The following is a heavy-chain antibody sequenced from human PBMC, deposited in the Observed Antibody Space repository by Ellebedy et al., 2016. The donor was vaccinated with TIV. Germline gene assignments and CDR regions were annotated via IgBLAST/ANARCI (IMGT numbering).Heavy chain of an antibody. CDR2: ISSRSSTI. CDR1: GFSINSYS. Sequence: GESLKISCVASGFSINSYSMNWVGQAPGKGLEWVSYISSRSSTIYYADSVKGRFTTSRDNGKNSLYLQMKSLRDEDTGVYFCTLNWNDSPVGGMDVWGQGTTVTVSS. CDR3: TLNWNDSPVGGMDV. D-gene: IGHD1-1*01. J-gene: IGHJ6*02. V-gene: IGHV3-48*02.